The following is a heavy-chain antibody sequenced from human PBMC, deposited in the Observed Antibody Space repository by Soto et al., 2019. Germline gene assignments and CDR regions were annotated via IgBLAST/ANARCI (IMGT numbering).Heavy chain of an antibody. V-gene: IGHV4-59*01. J-gene: IGHJ5*02. CDR1: GGSISSYY. CDR3: AREEPRDNWFDP. CDR2: IYYSGST. Sequence: ETLSLTCTVSGGSISSYYWSWIRQPPGKGLEWIGYIYYSGSTNYNPSLKSRVTISVDTSKNQFSLKLSSVTAADTAVYYCAREEPRDNWFDPWGQGTLVTVSS.